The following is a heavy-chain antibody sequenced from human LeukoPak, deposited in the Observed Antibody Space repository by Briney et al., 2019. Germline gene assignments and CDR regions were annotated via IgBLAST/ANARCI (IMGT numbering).Heavy chain of an antibody. CDR3: ARDGRYITLQRALDY. D-gene: IGHD1-26*01. J-gene: IGHJ4*02. Sequence: PSETLSLTCTVSGGSISSSSYYWGWIRQPPGKGLEWIGSIYYSGSTYYNPSLKSRVTISVDTSKNQFSLKLSSVTAADTAVYYCARDGRYITLQRALDYWGQGTLVTVSS. CDR1: GGSISSSSYY. CDR2: IYYSGST. V-gene: IGHV4-39*07.